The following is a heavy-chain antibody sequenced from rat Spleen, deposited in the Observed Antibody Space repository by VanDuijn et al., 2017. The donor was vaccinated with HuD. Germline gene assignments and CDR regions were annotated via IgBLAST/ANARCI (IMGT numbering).Heavy chain of an antibody. CDR3: ARPTTGIPLNY. J-gene: IGHJ2*01. D-gene: IGHD1-9*01. V-gene: IGHV5-25*01. CDR2: ISYDGGNT. CDR1: GLSFSNYY. Sequence: EVQLMESGGGLVQPGRSMKLSCAASGLSFSNYYMAWVRQAPTAGLEWVATISYDGGNTYYRDSVKGRFTISRDDAKNTLYLQMDSLKSEDTATYYCARPTTGIPLNYWGQGVMVTVSS.